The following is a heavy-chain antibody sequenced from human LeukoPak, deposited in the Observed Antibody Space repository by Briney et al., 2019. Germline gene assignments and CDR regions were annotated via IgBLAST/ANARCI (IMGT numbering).Heavy chain of an antibody. Sequence: ASVKVSFKASGYTFTGYYMHWVRQAPGQGIEWMGRINPNSGGTNYAQKFQGRVTMTRDTSISTAYMELSRLRSDDTAVYYCTRDRGYDYFFDYWGQGTLVTASS. V-gene: IGHV1-2*06. D-gene: IGHD5-12*01. CDR1: GYTFTGYY. CDR2: INPNSGGT. J-gene: IGHJ4*02. CDR3: TRDRGYDYFFDY.